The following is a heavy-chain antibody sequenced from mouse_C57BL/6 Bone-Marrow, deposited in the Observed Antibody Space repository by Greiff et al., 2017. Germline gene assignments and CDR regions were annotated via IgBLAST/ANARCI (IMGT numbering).Heavy chain of an antibody. J-gene: IGHJ3*01. CDR3: ARSGNYARAWFAD. CDR1: GYTFTSSW. D-gene: IGHD2-1*01. CDR2: IDPSDSET. V-gene: IGHV1-52*01. Sequence: QVQLQQPGAELVRPGSSVKLSCKASGYTFTSSWMPWVKQRPIQGLEWIGNIDPSDSETHYNQKFKDKATLPVDKSSSTAYVQLSSLTSEDSAVYYCARSGNYARAWFADWGQGTLVTVSA.